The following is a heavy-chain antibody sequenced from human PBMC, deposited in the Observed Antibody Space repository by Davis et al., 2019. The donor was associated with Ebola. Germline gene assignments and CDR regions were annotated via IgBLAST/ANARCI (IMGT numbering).Heavy chain of an antibody. CDR1: GFTFSSYS. Sequence: PGGSLRLSCAASGFTFSSYSMNWVRQAPGKGLEWVSSISSSSFIDYADSMKGRFTISRDNAKNSLYLQMNSLRAEDTAVYYCARDLGSGFDFDFWGQGTLVTVSS. CDR3: ARDLGSGFDFDF. CDR2: ISSSSFI. J-gene: IGHJ4*02. V-gene: IGHV3-21*01. D-gene: IGHD3-10*01.